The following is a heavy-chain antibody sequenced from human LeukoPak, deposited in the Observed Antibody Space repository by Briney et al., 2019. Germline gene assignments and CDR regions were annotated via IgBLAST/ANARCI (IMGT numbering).Heavy chain of an antibody. D-gene: IGHD7-27*01. CDR3: ARDIGVNWAKNPVGYFDY. CDR2: IYYSGST. Sequence: KTSETLSLTCTVSGGSISSSSYYWGWIRQPPGKGLEWIGSIYYSGSTYYNPSLKSRVTISVDTSKNQFSLKLSSVTAADTAVYYCARDIGVNWAKNPVGYFDYWGQGTLVTVSS. V-gene: IGHV4-39*02. J-gene: IGHJ4*02. CDR1: GGSISSSSYY.